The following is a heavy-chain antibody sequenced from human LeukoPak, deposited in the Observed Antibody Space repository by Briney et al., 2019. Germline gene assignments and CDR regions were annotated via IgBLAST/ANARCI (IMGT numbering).Heavy chain of an antibody. CDR3: ARDISNWNSRHFDY. D-gene: IGHD1-7*01. Sequence: GGSLRLSCAASGLTFDDYAMHWVRQAPGKGLEWVSLISGNGGNTYYADSVKGRFTISRDNSKNSLSLQMNSLRTEDTALYYCARDISNWNSRHFDYWGQGTLVTVSS. V-gene: IGHV3-43*02. J-gene: IGHJ4*02. CDR1: GLTFDDYA. CDR2: ISGNGGNT.